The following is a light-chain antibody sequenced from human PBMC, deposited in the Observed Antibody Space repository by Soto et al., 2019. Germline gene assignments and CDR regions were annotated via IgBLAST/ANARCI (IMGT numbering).Light chain of an antibody. CDR3: QQYVSTPSA. CDR2: GAS. CDR1: QSVSSN. Sequence: IVVPQSPAKLCVSAGGGGTLSCRASQSVSSNLAWYQQKPGQAPRLLIYGASTRATGIPARFSGSGSGTEFTLPISRLESEDFAVSYRQQYVSTPSAFGQGTKVDIK. J-gene: IGKJ1*01. V-gene: IGKV3-15*01.